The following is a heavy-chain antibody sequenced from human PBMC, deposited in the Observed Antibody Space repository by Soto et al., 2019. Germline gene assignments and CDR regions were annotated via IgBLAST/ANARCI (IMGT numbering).Heavy chain of an antibody. J-gene: IGHJ4*01. V-gene: IGHV3-72*01. CDR2: IRNKANSYTT. CDR1: GFTFSDHY. D-gene: IGHD1-26*01. CDR3: ARDSGKGAFFDY. Sequence: EVQLVESGGSLVQPGGSQRLSCAASGFTFSDHYMDWVRQAPRKGLEWVGSIRNKANSYTTDYAASVKGRFTISRDDSKDSLYLQMNSLKTEDTAIYYCARDSGKGAFFDYWGHGTLATVSS.